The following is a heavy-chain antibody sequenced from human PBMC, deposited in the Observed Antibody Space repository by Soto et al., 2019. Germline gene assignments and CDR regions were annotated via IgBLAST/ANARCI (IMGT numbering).Heavy chain of an antibody. Sequence: SETLSLTCAVSSGSISSGDWWSWVRQPPGKGLEWIGEVYHSGSTTYNPSLGSRVTMSVDNSKNQFSLKLNSVTAADTAVYYCARNGGFPLDHWGQGALVTVSS. CDR1: SGSISSGDW. CDR3: ARNGGFPLDH. CDR2: VYHSGST. D-gene: IGHD3-16*01. J-gene: IGHJ4*02. V-gene: IGHV4-4*02.